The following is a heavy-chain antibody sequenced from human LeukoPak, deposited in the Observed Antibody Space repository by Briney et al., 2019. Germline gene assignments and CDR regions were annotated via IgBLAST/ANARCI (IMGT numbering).Heavy chain of an antibody. CDR1: GYTFTGYY. Sequence: ASVKVSCKASGYTFTGYYMHWVRQAPGQGLEWMGWINPNSGGTNCAQKFQGRVTMTRDTSISTAYMELSRLRSDDTAVYYCAGWLGTKYYFDYWGQGTLVTVSS. D-gene: IGHD6-19*01. CDR2: INPNSGGT. CDR3: AGWLGTKYYFDY. J-gene: IGHJ4*02. V-gene: IGHV1-2*02.